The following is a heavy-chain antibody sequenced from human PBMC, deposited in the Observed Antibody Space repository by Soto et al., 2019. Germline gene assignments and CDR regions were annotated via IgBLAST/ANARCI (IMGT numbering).Heavy chain of an antibody. V-gene: IGHV4-30-4*01. D-gene: IGHD6-13*01. CDR1: GGSISSGDYY. J-gene: IGHJ5*02. CDR3: ARDRGAAARAHWFDP. CDR2: IYYSGST. Sequence: PSETLSLTXTVSGGSISSGDYYWSWIRQPPGKGLEWIGYIYYSGSTYYNPSLRSRVMISVDTSKKQFSLQLSSVTAADTAVYYCARDRGAAARAHWFDPWGQGTLVTVSS.